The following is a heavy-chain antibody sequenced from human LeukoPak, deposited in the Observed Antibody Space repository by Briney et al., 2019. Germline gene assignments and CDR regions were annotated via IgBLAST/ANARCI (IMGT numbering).Heavy chain of an antibody. J-gene: IGHJ4*02. CDR3: TCVGTTLFHS. V-gene: IGHV3-15*01. CDR1: GFSFTDAW. CDR2: IKSKGGGGTT. Sequence: GGSLRLSCAASGFSFTDAWMSSVRDAPRKGVGWVCRIKSKGGGGTTDYAAPVKGRFSISRDDSKNTVYLQMNSLKTEDTAIYYCTCVGTTLFHSWGQGTLVTVSS. D-gene: IGHD1-26*01.